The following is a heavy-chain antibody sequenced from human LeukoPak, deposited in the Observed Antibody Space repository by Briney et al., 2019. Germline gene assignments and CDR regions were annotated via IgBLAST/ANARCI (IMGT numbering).Heavy chain of an antibody. V-gene: IGHV3-30-3*01. CDR2: MSHDGSNN. CDR1: GFTVYTHA. Sequence: PGGSLRLAWSASGFTVYTHARHWVRQAPGKGLEWVAVMSHDGSNNYYADSMRGRFTISRDNSKNTLYLQMNSLRIEDTAVYYCARALTEKAAAAAYFATRGPRTLVTVSP. CDR3: ARALTEKAAAAAYFAT. D-gene: IGHD6-13*01. J-gene: IGHJ4*02.